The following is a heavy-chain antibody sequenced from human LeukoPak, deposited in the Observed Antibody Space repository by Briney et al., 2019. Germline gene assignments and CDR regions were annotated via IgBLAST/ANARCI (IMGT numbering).Heavy chain of an antibody. Sequence: ASVKVSCKASGYTFTGYYMHWVRQAPGQGLEWMGWINPNSGGTNYAQKFQGRVTMTRDTSISTAYMELSRLRSDDTAVYYCARVDSNYYGMDVWGQGTTVTVSS. CDR2: INPNSGGT. V-gene: IGHV1-2*02. D-gene: IGHD4-11*01. J-gene: IGHJ6*02. CDR3: ARVDSNYYGMDV. CDR1: GYTFTGYY.